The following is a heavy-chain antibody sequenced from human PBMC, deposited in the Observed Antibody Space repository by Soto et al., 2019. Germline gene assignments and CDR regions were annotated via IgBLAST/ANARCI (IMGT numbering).Heavy chain of an antibody. CDR3: ARSGSYYPARNWFGP. CDR2: ISGFNDDT. J-gene: IGHJ5*02. Sequence: QLVQSGVEMKNPGASVKVSCKASGYTFTSYGISWVRQAPGQGLEWMGWISGFNDDTNHAQKFQGRVTVTKDTSTSTAYMELRSMTYDDTAMYYCARSGSYYPARNWFGPWGQGTLVIVSS. V-gene: IGHV1-18*01. D-gene: IGHD3-10*01. CDR1: GYTFTSYG.